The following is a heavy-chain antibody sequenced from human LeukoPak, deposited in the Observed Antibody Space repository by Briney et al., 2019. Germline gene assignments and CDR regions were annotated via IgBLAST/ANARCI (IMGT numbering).Heavy chain of an antibody. CDR3: ARGRYSSSSPHFDY. D-gene: IGHD6-6*01. CDR1: GYTFTGYY. CDR2: INPNSGGT. V-gene: IGHV1-2*06. Sequence: ASVKVSCKASGYTFTGYYMHWVRQAPGQGLEWMGRINPNSGGTSYAQKFQGRVTMTRDTSISTAYMELSRLRSDDTAVYYCARGRYSSSSPHFDYWGQGTLVTVSS. J-gene: IGHJ4*02.